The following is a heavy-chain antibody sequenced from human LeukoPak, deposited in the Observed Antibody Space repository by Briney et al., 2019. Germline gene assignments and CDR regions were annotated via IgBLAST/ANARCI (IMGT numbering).Heavy chain of an antibody. Sequence: ASVKVSCKASGYTFTGYYIHWVRQAPGQGFEWMGWINPNSGGTNYAQKFQGRVTMTRDTSISTAYMELSRLRSDDTAVYYCAMAGTLYYYYMDVWGKGTTVTVSS. CDR3: AMAGTLYYYYMDV. J-gene: IGHJ6*03. D-gene: IGHD6-19*01. CDR2: INPNSGGT. V-gene: IGHV1-2*02. CDR1: GYTFTGYY.